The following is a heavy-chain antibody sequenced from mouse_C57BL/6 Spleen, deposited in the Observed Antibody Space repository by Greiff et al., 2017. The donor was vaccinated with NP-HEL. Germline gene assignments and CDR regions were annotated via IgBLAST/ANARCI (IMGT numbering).Heavy chain of an antibody. Sequence: EVLLVESGGGLVQPKGSLKLSCAASGFSFNTYAMNWVRQAPGKGLEWVARIRSKSNNYATYYADSVKDRFTISRDDSESMLYLQMNNLKTENTAMYYCVRHPPIYYGYDEGYFDVWGTGTTVTVSS. CDR2: IRSKSNNYAT. V-gene: IGHV10-1*01. CDR1: GFSFNTYA. D-gene: IGHD2-2*01. J-gene: IGHJ1*03. CDR3: VRHPPIYYGYDEGYFDV.